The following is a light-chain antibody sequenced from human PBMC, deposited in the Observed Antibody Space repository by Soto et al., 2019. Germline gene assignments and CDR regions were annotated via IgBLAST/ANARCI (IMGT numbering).Light chain of an antibody. V-gene: IGKV3D-20*02. CDR3: QQRKNWPPIT. Sequence: ESVVTQSPFTLSFCPLEIASLSCRASQSLSSNYLAWYQQKPGQAPRLLIYGASSRATGIPDRFSGSGSGTDFTLTISRLEPEDSAVYYCQQRKNWPPITFGQGTRLEIK. CDR1: QSLSSNY. CDR2: GAS. J-gene: IGKJ5*01.